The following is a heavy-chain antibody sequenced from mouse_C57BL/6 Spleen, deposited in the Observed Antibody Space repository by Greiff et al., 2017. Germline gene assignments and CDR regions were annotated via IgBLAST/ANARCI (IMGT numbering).Heavy chain of an antibody. Sequence: QVQLKQPGAELVRPGTSVKLSCKASGYTFTSYWMHWVKQRPGQGLEWIGVIDPSDSYTNYNQKFKGKATLTVDTSSSTAYMQLSSLTSEDSAVYYCAEGDYDAMDYWGQGTSVTVSS. CDR1: GYTFTSYW. J-gene: IGHJ4*01. CDR2: IDPSDSYT. V-gene: IGHV1-59*01. CDR3: AEGDYDAMDY.